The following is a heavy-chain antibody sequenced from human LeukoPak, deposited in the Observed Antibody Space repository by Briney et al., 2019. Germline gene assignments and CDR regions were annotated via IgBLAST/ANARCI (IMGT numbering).Heavy chain of an antibody. Sequence: PGGSLRLSCAASGFTFSGSAVHWVRQASGRGLEWVGRIRSKANTYATTYAASVKGRFTISRDDSKNTAYLHVNSLKTEDTAVYYCTTVSHDTSGYYYVAFDYRGQGTLVTVSS. J-gene: IGHJ4*02. V-gene: IGHV3-73*01. D-gene: IGHD3-22*01. CDR3: TTVSHDTSGYYYVAFDY. CDR1: GFTFSGSA. CDR2: IRSKANTYAT.